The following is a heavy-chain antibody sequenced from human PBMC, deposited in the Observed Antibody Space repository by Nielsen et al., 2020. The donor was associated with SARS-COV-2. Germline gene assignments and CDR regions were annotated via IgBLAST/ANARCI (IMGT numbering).Heavy chain of an antibody. Sequence: GESLKISCPASGFIFSNYRMHWVRQAPGQGLVWVSHINPDESKTTYADSVKGRFTISRDNAKNTLYLQMNSLRVEDTAVYYCVKWVQLDLGYYYHGMDVWGQGTTVTVSS. V-gene: IGHV3-74*03. J-gene: IGHJ6*02. D-gene: IGHD6-6*01. CDR2: INPDESKT. CDR3: VKWVQLDLGYYYHGMDV. CDR1: GFIFSNYR.